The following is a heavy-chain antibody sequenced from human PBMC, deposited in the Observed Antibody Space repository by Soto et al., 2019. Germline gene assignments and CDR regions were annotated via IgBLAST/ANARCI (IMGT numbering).Heavy chain of an antibody. J-gene: IGHJ6*02. Sequence: ASVKVSCKASVFTFTSYFMHWVRQAPGQGLEWMGIINPSGGSTYYADSVKGRFTISRHNSKNTLYLQMNSLRAEDTAVYYCARDHGYCSGGSCYVDAGYYYGMDVWGQGTTVTVSS. CDR1: VFTFTSYF. CDR3: ARDHGYCSGGSCYVDAGYYYGMDV. V-gene: IGHV1-46*04. D-gene: IGHD2-15*01. CDR2: INPSGGST.